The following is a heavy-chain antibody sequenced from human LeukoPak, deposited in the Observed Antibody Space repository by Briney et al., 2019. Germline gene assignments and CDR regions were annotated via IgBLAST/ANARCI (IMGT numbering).Heavy chain of an antibody. V-gene: IGHV4-39*01. CDR1: GGSISSSHYY. CDR3: ARLSDY. J-gene: IGHJ4*02. CDR2: INYSGST. Sequence: SETLSLTCTVSGGSISSSHYYWGWIRQPPGKGLEWIGSINYSGSTYYNPSLKSRVTISVDTSKNRFAQRLNSVTAADTAVYYCARLSDYWGQGTQVTVSS.